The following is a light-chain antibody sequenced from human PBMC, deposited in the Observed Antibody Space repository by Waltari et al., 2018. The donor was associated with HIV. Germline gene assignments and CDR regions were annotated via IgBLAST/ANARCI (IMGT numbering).Light chain of an antibody. Sequence: QSVLTPPPSVSGAPGQRVTISCTGSRTNIGAGTAVHWHQQLPGTSLKPLIIRNVNWPSGVPDRFSGSNSGTSSSLAITVLQAEDEADLYCQSYDTSLGGWVFGGGTKLTVL. CDR3: QSYDTSLGGWV. CDR1: RTNIGAGTA. V-gene: IGLV1-40*01. CDR2: RNV. J-gene: IGLJ3*02.